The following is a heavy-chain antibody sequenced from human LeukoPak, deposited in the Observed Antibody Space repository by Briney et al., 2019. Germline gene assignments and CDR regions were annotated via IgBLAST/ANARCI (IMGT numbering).Heavy chain of an antibody. CDR1: GYSFTSYW. Sequence: PGESLKISCKGSGYSFTSYWVAWVRQMPGKGLEWMGIIHPGDSETRYSPSFQGQVSISADKSITTAYLQWSSLKASDTAMYYCARQSRVSGSWYIIDYWGQGTLVTVSS. J-gene: IGHJ4*02. CDR3: ARQSRVSGSWYIIDY. D-gene: IGHD6-13*01. CDR2: IHPGDSET. V-gene: IGHV5-51*01.